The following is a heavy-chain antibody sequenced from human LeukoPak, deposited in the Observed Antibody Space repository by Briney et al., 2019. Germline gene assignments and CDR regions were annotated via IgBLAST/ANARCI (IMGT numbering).Heavy chain of an antibody. CDR1: GFTFSSYW. CDR2: IKQDGSAK. D-gene: IGHD5-18*01. V-gene: IGHV3-7*01. CDR3: ARDRIQLWLSWYFDL. J-gene: IGHJ2*01. Sequence: GGSLRLSCAATGFTFSSYWMSWVRQAPGKGLEWVANIKQDGSAKYYVDSVKGRFTISRDNAKNSLYLQMNSLRAEDTAVYYCARDRIQLWLSWYFDLWGRGTLVTVSS.